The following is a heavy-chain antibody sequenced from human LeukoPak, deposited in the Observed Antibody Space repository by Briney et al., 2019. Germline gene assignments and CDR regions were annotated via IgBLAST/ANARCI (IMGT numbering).Heavy chain of an antibody. CDR3: ARDEYRSRWLHP. CDR1: GFTFSSYW. CDR2: IKGDGSEK. V-gene: IGHV3-7*01. J-gene: IGHJ5*02. Sequence: GGSLRLSCAASGFTFSSYWMSWVRLAPGKGLEWVANIKGDGSEKWYADSVKGRFTISRDNAQNSVHLQMNSLRAKDTAVYHCARDEYRSRWLHPWGQGTLVTVTS. D-gene: IGHD5-24*01.